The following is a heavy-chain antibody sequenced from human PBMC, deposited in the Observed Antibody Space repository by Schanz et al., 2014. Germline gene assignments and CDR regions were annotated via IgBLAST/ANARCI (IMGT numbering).Heavy chain of an antibody. CDR1: GGSINSDAFY. CDR3: ARDRLAAQGIDS. Sequence: QLQLQESGPGLVKPSQTLSLTCTVSGGSINSDAFYWTWIRQHPGKGLEWVGYIYYSGGTYYSPSLKSRVSISLDTSKNQFSLNLSSVTAADTAVYYCARDRLAAQGIDSWGQGTLXTVSS. D-gene: IGHD6-6*01. J-gene: IGHJ4*02. V-gene: IGHV4-31*03. CDR2: IYYSGGT.